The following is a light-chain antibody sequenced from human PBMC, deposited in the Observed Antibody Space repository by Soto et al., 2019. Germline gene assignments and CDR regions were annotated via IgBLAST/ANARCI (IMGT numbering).Light chain of an antibody. CDR1: SSDVGAYNY. CDR2: EVS. J-gene: IGLJ2*01. CDR3: SSYTSGTTLVI. V-gene: IGLV2-14*01. Sequence: QSALTQPASVSGSSGQSITISCTGTSSDVGAYNYVSWYQQHPGKAPKLIIYEVSNRPSGVSNRFSGSKSGNTASLTISGLQPEDEADYYCSSYTSGTTLVIFGGGTKLTVL.